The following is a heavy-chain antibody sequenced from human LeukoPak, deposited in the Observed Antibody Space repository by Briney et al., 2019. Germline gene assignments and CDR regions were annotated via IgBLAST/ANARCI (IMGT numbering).Heavy chain of an antibody. Sequence: GGSLRLSCAASGFTFSNAWMSWVRQAPGKGGEWVGRIKSKTDGGTTDYAAPVKGRFTISRDYSKNTLYLQMNSLKTEDTAVYYCTINWNYYGMDVWGQGTTVTVSS. V-gene: IGHV3-15*01. D-gene: IGHD1-20*01. CDR2: IKSKTDGGTT. CDR1: GFTFSNAW. J-gene: IGHJ6*02. CDR3: TINWNYYGMDV.